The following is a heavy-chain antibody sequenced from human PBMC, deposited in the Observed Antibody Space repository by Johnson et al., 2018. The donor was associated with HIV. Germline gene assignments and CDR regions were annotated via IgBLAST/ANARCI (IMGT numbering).Heavy chain of an antibody. D-gene: IGHD1-1*01. V-gene: IGHV3-30*04. CDR3: ASRYTVDAFDI. CDR1: GFTFSSYA. Sequence: QVQLVESGGGVVQPGRSLRLSCAASGFTFSSYAMHWVRQAPGKGLEWVAVISYDGSNKYYADSVKGRFTISRDNSKNTLYLQMNSLRAEDTAVYYCASRYTVDAFDIWGKGTMVTVSS. CDR2: ISYDGSNK. J-gene: IGHJ3*02.